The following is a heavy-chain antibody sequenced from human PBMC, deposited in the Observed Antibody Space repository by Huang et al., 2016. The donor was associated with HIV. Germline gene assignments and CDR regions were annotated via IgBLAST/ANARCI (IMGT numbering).Heavy chain of an antibody. CDR2: IPEYVSNK. J-gene: IGHJ4*02. V-gene: IGHV3-30*02. CDR1: GFTFSSYG. Sequence: QVQLVESGGGVVQPGGSLRLSCAASGFTFSSYGMHWVRKGPVKGCELVAFIPEYVSNKYYADSVNGRFTISRDNSKNTLYLQVNSLRAEDTAVYYCAKEFTPWVGVELELRFLGPDYWGQGTLVTVSS. D-gene: IGHD1-7*01. CDR3: AKEFTPWVGVELELRFLGPDY.